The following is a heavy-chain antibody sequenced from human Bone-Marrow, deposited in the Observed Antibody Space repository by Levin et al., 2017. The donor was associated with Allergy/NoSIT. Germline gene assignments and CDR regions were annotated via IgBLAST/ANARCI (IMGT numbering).Heavy chain of an antibody. CDR3: ARMAVVGPYYGMDV. CDR1: GGSITSDGYS. D-gene: IGHD4-23*01. J-gene: IGHJ6*02. Sequence: AVSGGSITSDGYSWIWIRQAFGKGLEWIGYIYHNGSAFYHPSLKSRVTISIDKSKSHFSLKLTSLTAADTAVYYCARMAVVGPYYGMDVWGQGTTVIVSS. CDR2: IYHNGSA. V-gene: IGHV4-30-2*01.